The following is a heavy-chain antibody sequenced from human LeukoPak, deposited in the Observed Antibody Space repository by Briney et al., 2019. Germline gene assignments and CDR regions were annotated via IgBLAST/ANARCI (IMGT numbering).Heavy chain of an antibody. D-gene: IGHD5-12*01. CDR2: TKKDGSEK. J-gene: IGHJ5*02. CDR1: GFTFSSYW. Sequence: GGSLRLSCAASGFTFSSYWMSWVRQAPGKGLEWVANTKKDGSEKEYVDSVKGRFTISRDNAKNSLYLQMNSLRVEDTAVYYCASLGKVATIAWGQGTLVTVSS. V-gene: IGHV3-7*01. CDR3: ASLGKVATIA.